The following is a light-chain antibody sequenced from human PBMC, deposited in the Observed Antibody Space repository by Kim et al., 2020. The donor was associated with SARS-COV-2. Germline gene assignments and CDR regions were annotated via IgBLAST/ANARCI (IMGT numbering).Light chain of an antibody. CDR3: QQYDDWPPWT. Sequence: SPVETATLSSRASQRVRTNVVWYQQKPGQAPRLLIYDASTRANGVPARFSGSGSGTDFTLTISSLQSEDLAVYHCQQYDDWPPWTFGQGTKVDIK. V-gene: IGKV3-15*01. J-gene: IGKJ1*01. CDR2: DAS. CDR1: QRVRTN.